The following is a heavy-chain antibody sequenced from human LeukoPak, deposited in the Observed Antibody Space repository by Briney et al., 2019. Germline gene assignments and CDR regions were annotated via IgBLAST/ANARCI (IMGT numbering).Heavy chain of an antibody. CDR2: INSDGSST. V-gene: IGHV3-74*01. CDR3: ARVNSGATYYFDY. Sequence: PGGSLRLSCAASGFTFSSYWMHWVRQAPGKGLVWVSRINSDGSSTSYADSVKGRFTISRDNAKNTLYPQMNSLRAEDTAVYYCARVNSGATYYFDYWGQGTLVTVSS. J-gene: IGHJ4*02. CDR1: GFTFSSYW. D-gene: IGHD1-26*01.